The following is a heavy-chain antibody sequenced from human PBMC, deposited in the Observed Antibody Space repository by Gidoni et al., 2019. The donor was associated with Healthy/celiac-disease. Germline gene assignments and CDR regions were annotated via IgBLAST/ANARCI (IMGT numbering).Heavy chain of an antibody. CDR2: ISWNSGSI. Sequence: EVQLVESGGGLVQPGRSLRLSCAASGFTFDDDAMHWVRQAPGKGLEWVSGISWNSGSIGYADSVKGRFTISRDNAKNSLYLQMNSLRAEDTALYYCAKDTGIAVAGNRFDYWGQGTLVTVSS. J-gene: IGHJ4*02. D-gene: IGHD6-19*01. CDR3: AKDTGIAVAGNRFDY. V-gene: IGHV3-9*01. CDR1: GFTFDDDA.